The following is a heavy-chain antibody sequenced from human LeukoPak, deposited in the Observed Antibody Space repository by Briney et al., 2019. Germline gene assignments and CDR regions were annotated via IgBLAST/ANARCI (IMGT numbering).Heavy chain of an antibody. V-gene: IGHV3-11*06. J-gene: IGHJ4*02. CDR2: ITSTSSYT. D-gene: IGHD2-15*01. Sequence: GGSLRLSCAASGFTFSDYYMSWIRQAPGKGLEWVSYITSTSSYTNYAASVKGRFTISRDNSKNTLYLQMNSLRAEDTALYFCARDRRYCSGGSCYFDYFFDYWGQGTLVTVSS. CDR1: GFTFSDYY. CDR3: ARDRRYCSGGSCYFDYFFDY.